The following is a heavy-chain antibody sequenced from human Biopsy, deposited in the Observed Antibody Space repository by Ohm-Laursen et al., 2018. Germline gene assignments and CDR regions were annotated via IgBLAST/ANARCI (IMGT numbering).Heavy chain of an antibody. J-gene: IGHJ4*02. Sequence: ASVKASCKVSGYTLTVLSMQWVRQAPGKGLEWMGGFAPENGKTVYAQNFQARVSMTEDTSTDTAYMELRILRSEDTAVYYCAADINVWNVNYWGQGTQVTVSS. CDR2: FAPENGKT. V-gene: IGHV1-24*01. D-gene: IGHD1-1*01. CDR3: AADINVWNVNY. CDR1: GYTLTVLS.